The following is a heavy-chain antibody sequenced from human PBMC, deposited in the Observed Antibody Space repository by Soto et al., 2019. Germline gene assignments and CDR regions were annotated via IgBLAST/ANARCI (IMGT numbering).Heavy chain of an antibody. CDR2: IYYSGST. Sequence: SLTLCLPWTVADGCINITSYYWGWIRKPPGKGLEWIGSIYYSGSTYYNPSLKSRVTISVDTSKNQFSLKLSSVTAADTAVYYCARRLYYDSSGFEGGGMDVWGQGTTVTV. CDR3: ARRLYYDSSGFEGGGMDV. CDR1: DGCINITSYY. J-gene: IGHJ6*02. V-gene: IGHV4-39*01. D-gene: IGHD3-22*01.